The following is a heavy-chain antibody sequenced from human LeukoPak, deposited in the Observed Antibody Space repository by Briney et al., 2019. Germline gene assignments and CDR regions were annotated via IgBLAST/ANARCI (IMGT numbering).Heavy chain of an antibody. J-gene: IGHJ4*02. Sequence: GGSLRLSCAASGFTFSSYAMSWVRQAPGKGLEWVSAISGSGGSTYYADSAKGRFTISRDNSKNTLYLQMNSLRAEDTAVYYCAKGPRAYCSGGSCLFDYWGQGTLVTVSS. CDR3: AKGPRAYCSGGSCLFDY. V-gene: IGHV3-23*01. CDR2: ISGSGGST. CDR1: GFTFSSYA. D-gene: IGHD2-15*01.